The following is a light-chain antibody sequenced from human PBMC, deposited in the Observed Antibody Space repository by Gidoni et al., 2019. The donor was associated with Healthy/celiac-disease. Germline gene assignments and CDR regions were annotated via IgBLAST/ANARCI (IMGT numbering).Light chain of an antibody. Sequence: DIQMTPSPSYLSASVGDRVTITCRASQSISSYLNWYQQKPGKAPKLLIYAGSSWQSGVPSRFSGRGSGTDFTLTISSLQPEDFATDYCQQSYSTPRTFGQGTKVEIK. CDR3: QQSYSTPRT. CDR2: AGS. V-gene: IGKV1-39*01. CDR1: QSISSY. J-gene: IGKJ1*01.